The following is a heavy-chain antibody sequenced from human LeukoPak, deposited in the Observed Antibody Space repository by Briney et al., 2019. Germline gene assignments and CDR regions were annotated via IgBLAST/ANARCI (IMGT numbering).Heavy chain of an antibody. CDR3: ARGHYDSSGYYYDGGFDI. CDR2: INPNSGGT. V-gene: IGHV1-2*06. Sequence: EASVKVSCKASGYTFTGYYMHWVRQAPGQGLDWMGRINPNSGGTNYPQKFQGRVTMTRDTSISTAYMELSRLRSDDTAVYYCARGHYDSSGYYYDGGFDIWGQGTMVTVSS. D-gene: IGHD3-22*01. J-gene: IGHJ3*02. CDR1: GYTFTGYY.